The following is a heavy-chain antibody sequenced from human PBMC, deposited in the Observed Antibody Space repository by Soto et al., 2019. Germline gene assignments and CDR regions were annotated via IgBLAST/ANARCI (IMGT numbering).Heavy chain of an antibody. D-gene: IGHD6-6*01. Sequence: SETLSLTCTVSGGSISSYYWSWIRQPPGKGLEWIGYIYYSGSTNYNPSLKSRVTISVDTSKNQFSLKLSSVTAADTAVYYCARHVAAAPSIAARPRGDWFDPWGQGTLVTVSS. V-gene: IGHV4-59*08. J-gene: IGHJ5*02. CDR3: ARHVAAAPSIAARPRGDWFDP. CDR2: IYYSGST. CDR1: GGSISSYY.